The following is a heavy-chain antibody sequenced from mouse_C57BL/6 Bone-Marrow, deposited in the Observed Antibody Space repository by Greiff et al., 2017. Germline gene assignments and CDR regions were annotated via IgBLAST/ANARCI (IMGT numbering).Heavy chain of an antibody. CDR3: ARDYGSSYWYFDV. CDR2: IYPRDGST. Sequence: VKLVESGPELVKPGASVKLSCKASGYTFTSYDINWVKQRPGQGLEWIGWIYPRDGSTKYNEKFKGKATLTVDTSSSTAYMEVHSLTSEDSAVYFCARDYGSSYWYFDVWGTGTTVTVSS. D-gene: IGHD1-1*01. CDR1: GYTFTSYD. V-gene: IGHV1-85*01. J-gene: IGHJ1*03.